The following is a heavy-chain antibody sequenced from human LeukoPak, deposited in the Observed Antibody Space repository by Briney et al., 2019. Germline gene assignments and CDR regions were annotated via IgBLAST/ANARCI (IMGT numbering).Heavy chain of an antibody. CDR2: ISDSGGST. J-gene: IGHJ4*02. D-gene: IGHD3/OR15-3a*01. CDR3: AKRGVVTRVILVGFHKAAYYFES. V-gene: IGHV3-23*01. CDR1: GITLSNYG. Sequence: PGGSLRLSCAVSGITLSNYGMSWVRQAPGKGLEWVAGISDSGGSTNYADSVKGRFTISRDNPKNTLYLQMNSLRAEDTAVYFCAKRGVVTRVILVGFHKAAYYFESWGQGALVTVSS.